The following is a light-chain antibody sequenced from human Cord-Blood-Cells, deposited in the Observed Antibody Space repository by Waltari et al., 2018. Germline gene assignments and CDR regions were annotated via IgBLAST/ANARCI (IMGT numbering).Light chain of an antibody. CDR3: MQALQTPWT. CDR1: QSLLHSNGYNY. J-gene: IGKJ1*01. CDR2: LGS. Sequence: DIVMTQSPLSLPVTPREPASISCRPSQSLLHSNGYNYLDWYLQKPGQSPQLLIYLGSNRASGVPDRFSGSGSGTDFTLKISRVEAEDVGVYYCMQALQTPWTFGQGTKVEIK. V-gene: IGKV2-28*01.